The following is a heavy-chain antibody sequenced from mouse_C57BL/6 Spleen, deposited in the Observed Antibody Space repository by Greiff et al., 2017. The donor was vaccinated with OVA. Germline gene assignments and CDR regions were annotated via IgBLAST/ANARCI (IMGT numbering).Heavy chain of an antibody. CDR1: GYTFTSYW. D-gene: IGHD2-4*01. J-gene: IGHJ4*01. CDR3: ARYDYAMDY. Sequence: QVHVKQSGAELVKPGASVKMSCKASGYTFTSYWITWVKQRPGQGLEWIGDIYPGSGSTNYNEKFKSKATLTVDTSSSTAYMQLSSLTSEDSAVYYCARYDYAMDYWGQGTSVTVSS. V-gene: IGHV1-55*01. CDR2: IYPGSGST.